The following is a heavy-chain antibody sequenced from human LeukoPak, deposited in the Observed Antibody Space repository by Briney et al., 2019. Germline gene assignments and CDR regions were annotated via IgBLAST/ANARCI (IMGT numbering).Heavy chain of an antibody. CDR3: ARERSVVVVAATPWWLDP. D-gene: IGHD2-15*01. CDR2: IYYSGST. V-gene: IGHV4-39*07. J-gene: IGHJ5*02. Sequence: SETLSLTCTVSGGSISSSSYYWGWIRQPPGKGLEWIGSIYYSGSTYYNPSLKSRVTISVDTSKNQFSLKLSSVTAADTAVYYCARERSVVVVAATPWWLDPWGQGTLVTVSS. CDR1: GGSISSSSYY.